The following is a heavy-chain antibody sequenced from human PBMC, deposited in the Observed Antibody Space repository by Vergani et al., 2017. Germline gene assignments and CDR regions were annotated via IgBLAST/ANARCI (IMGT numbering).Heavy chain of an antibody. V-gene: IGHV4-31*03. CDR3: ARMGGYDEGYAFRIGYFDS. CDR1: GDSISSGVYY. J-gene: IGHJ4*02. Sequence: QVQLHESGPGLVKPSETLSLTCTVSGDSISSGVYYWNWIRQHPGKGLEWIGYIYSTGSTHHNPSLRRRINMSVDTSKNQFSLKLNSVTAADTAMYYCARMGGYDEGYAFRIGYFDSWGPGILVTVSS. D-gene: IGHD3-16*01. CDR2: IYSTGST.